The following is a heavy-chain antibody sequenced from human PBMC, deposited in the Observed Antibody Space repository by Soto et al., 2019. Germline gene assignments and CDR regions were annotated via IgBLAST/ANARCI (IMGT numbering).Heavy chain of an antibody. V-gene: IGHV3-30*18. CDR1: GFSFSRYW. D-gene: IGHD1-26*01. CDR3: ANIELRANPPHGY. CDR2: ISYDGSNK. Sequence: SLRLSCAASGFSFSRYWMHWVRQAPGKGLEWVAVISYDGSNKYYADSVKGRFTISRDNSKNTLYLQMNSLRAEDTAVYYCANIELRANPPHGYWGQGTLVTVSS. J-gene: IGHJ4*02.